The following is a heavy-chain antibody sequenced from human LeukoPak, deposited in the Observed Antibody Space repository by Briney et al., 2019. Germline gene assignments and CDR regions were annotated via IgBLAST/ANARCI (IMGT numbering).Heavy chain of an antibody. CDR3: ARYNRDSGGYGMDV. CDR1: GGSVSSGSYY. D-gene: IGHD3-10*01. J-gene: IGHJ6*02. Sequence: PSETLSLTCTVSGGSVSSGSYYWSWIRQPPGKGLEWIGYIYYSGSTNYNPSLKSRVTISVDTSKNQFSLKLSSVTAADTAVYFCARYNRDSGGYGMDVWGQGTTVTVSS. V-gene: IGHV4-61*01. CDR2: IYYSGST.